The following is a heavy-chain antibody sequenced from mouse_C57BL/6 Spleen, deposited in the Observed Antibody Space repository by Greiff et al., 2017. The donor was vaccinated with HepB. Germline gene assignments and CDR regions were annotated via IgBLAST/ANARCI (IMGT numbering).Heavy chain of an antibody. J-gene: IGHJ3*01. CDR1: GFTFTDYY. CDR3: ASQLQLGFAY. D-gene: IGHD4-1*02. V-gene: IGHV7-3*01. CDR2: IRNKANGYTT. Sequence: EVNVVESGGGLVQPGGSLSLSCAASGFTFTDYYMSWVRQPPGKALEWLGFIRNKANGYTTEYSASVKGRFTISRDNSQSILYLQMNALRAEDSATYYCASQLQLGFAYWGQGTLVTVSA.